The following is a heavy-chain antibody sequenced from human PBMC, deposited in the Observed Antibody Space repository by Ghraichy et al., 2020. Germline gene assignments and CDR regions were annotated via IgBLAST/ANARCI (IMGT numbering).Heavy chain of an antibody. V-gene: IGHV4-59*01. CDR3: ARDRWAAAEWGYYYYGMDV. CDR2: IYYSGST. Sequence: SETLSLTCTVSGGSISSYYWNWIRQPPGKGLEWIGYIYYSGSTNYNPSLKSRVTISVDTSKNQFSLKLNSVTAADTAVYYCARDRWAAAEWGYYYYGMDVWGQGTTVTVSS. CDR1: GGSISSYY. J-gene: IGHJ6*02. D-gene: IGHD6-13*01.